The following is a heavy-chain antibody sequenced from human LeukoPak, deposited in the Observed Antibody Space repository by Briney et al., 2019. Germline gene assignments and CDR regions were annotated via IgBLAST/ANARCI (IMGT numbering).Heavy chain of an antibody. V-gene: IGHV4-61*02. CDR3: ARDRGYCTNTSCYNYYYYMDV. Sequence: SQTLSLTCTVSGGSISSGSYYWSWIRQPAGKGLEWIGRMYMSGSTNYNPSLKSRVTMSVDTSKNQFSLKLSSVTAADTAVYYCARDRGYCTNTSCYNYYYYMDVWGKGTTVTVSS. D-gene: IGHD2-2*01. J-gene: IGHJ6*03. CDR1: GGSISSGSYY. CDR2: MYMSGST.